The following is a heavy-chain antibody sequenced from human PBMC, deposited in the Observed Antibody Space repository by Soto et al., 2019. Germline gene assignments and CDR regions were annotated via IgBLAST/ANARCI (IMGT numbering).Heavy chain of an antibody. D-gene: IGHD2-2*01. CDR3: ARDDQLQRWYYYYGMDV. V-gene: IGHV1-18*01. J-gene: IGHJ6*02. CDR1: GYTFTSYG. CDR2: ISAYNGNT. Sequence: QVQLVQSGAEVKKPGASVKVSCKASGYTFTSYGISWVRQAPGQGLEWMGWISAYNGNTNYAQKLQGRVTMTTDTSTSTAYMELRSLGSDDTAVYYCARDDQLQRWYYYYGMDVWGQGTTFTVSS.